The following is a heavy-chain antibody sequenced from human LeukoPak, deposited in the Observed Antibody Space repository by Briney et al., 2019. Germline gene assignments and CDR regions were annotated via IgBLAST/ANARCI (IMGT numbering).Heavy chain of an antibody. CDR1: GGSINNYY. Sequence: SETLSFTCTVSGGSINNYYWSWVRQPPGAGLEWLAYIYYTGSTNYNPSLKTRLTISVDTSKNQFSLRLNSVTAADTAVYYCARFSQYYDSPTHYLDYWGQGILVTVSS. J-gene: IGHJ4*02. V-gene: IGHV4-59*08. CDR2: IYYTGST. D-gene: IGHD3-16*01. CDR3: ARFSQYYDSPTHYLDY.